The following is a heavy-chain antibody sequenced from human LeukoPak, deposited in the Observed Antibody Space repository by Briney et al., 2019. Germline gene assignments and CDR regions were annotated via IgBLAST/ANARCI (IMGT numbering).Heavy chain of an antibody. J-gene: IGHJ5*02. Sequence: SETLSLTCTVSGGSISNKYWSWIRQPPGKGLEWIGYIYYSGNTNYNPSLKSRVTISVDTSKNQFSLKLSSVTAADTAVYYCARDRDCSGGSCNYNWFDPWGQGTLVTVSS. V-gene: IGHV4-59*01. CDR2: IYYSGNT. CDR1: GGSISNKY. D-gene: IGHD2-15*01. CDR3: ARDRDCSGGSCNYNWFDP.